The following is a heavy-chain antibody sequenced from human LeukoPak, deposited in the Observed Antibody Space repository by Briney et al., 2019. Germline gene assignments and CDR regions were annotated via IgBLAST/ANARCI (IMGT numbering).Heavy chain of an antibody. Sequence: GRSLRFSCAASGFTFSSYSMNWVRQAPGKGLEWVSSISSSSSYIYYADSVKGRFTISRDNAKNSLYLQMNSLRAEDTAVYYCARDSGRPQLVDYWGQGTQVTVSS. CDR1: GFTFSSYS. V-gene: IGHV3-21*01. CDR3: ARDSGRPQLVDY. J-gene: IGHJ4*02. D-gene: IGHD5-18*01. CDR2: ISSSSSYI.